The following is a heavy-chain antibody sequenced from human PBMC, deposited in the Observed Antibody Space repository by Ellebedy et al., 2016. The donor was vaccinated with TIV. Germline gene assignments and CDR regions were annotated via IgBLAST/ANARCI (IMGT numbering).Heavy chain of an antibody. V-gene: IGHV4-39*01. D-gene: IGHD6-6*01. CDR3: ARHASWVVRLVLVPATQLDL. Sequence: SETLSLTXTVSGGSISSSSYYWGWIRQPPGKGLEWIGSIYYSGSTYYNPSLKSRVTISVDTSKNQFSLKLSSVTAADTAVYYCARHASWVVRLVLVPATQLDLWGRGTLVTVSS. CDR2: IYYSGST. CDR1: GGSISSSSYY. J-gene: IGHJ2*01.